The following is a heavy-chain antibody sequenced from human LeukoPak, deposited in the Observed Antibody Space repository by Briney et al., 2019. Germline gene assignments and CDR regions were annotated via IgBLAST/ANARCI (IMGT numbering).Heavy chain of an antibody. CDR2: ISGSGDST. Sequence: GGSLRLSCAASGITFSSYAMSWVRQAPGTGLEWVSAISGSGDSTYYADSVKDRFTISRDNSKDTLYLQMNSLRAEDTAVYYCAKGPSGYYDSSGYTVLSNKPKNYYCYYGMDVWGQGTTVTVSS. V-gene: IGHV3-23*01. J-gene: IGHJ6*02. CDR3: AKGPSGYYDSSGYTVLSNKPKNYYCYYGMDV. D-gene: IGHD3-22*01. CDR1: GITFSSYA.